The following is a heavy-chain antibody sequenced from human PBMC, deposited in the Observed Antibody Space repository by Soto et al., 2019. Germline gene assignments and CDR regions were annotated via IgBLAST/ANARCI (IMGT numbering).Heavy chain of an antibody. CDR3: ARDFGFGEFDYYYGMDV. J-gene: IGHJ6*02. CDR1: GFTFSSYA. D-gene: IGHD3-10*01. V-gene: IGHV3-30-3*01. CDR2: ISYDGSNK. Sequence: PGGSLRLSCAASGFTFSSYAMHRVRQAPGKGLEWVAVISYDGSNKYYADSVKGRFTISRDNSKNTLYLQMNSLRAEDTAVYYCARDFGFGEFDYYYGMDVWGQGTTVTVSS.